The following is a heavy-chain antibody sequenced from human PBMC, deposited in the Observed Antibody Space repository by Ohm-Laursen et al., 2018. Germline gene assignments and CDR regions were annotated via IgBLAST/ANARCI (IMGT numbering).Heavy chain of an antibody. CDR3: ARLAVPAATPYYYGMDV. J-gene: IGHJ6*02. D-gene: IGHD2-2*01. V-gene: IGHV4-59*07. Sequence: SDTLSLTCPVSGGSISSYYWSWIRQPPGKGLEWIGYIYYSGSTNYNPSLKSRVTISVDTSKNQFSLKLSSVTAADTAVYYCARLAVPAATPYYYGMDVWGQGTTVTVSS. CDR2: IYYSGST. CDR1: GGSISSYY.